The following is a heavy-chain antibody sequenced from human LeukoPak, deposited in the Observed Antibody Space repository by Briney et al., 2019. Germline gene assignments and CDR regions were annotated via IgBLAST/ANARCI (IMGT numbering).Heavy chain of an antibody. D-gene: IGHD3-16*02. CDR3: ARGPYENDYVWGSYRSLVYFDY. CDR1: GFTFSSYW. V-gene: IGHV3-74*01. J-gene: IGHJ4*02. CDR2: INSDGSST. Sequence: GGSLRLSCAASGFTFSSYWMHWVRQAPGKGLVWVSRINSDGSSTSYADSVKGRFTISGDNAKNTLYLQMNSLRAEDTAVYYCARGPYENDYVWGSYRSLVYFDYWGQGTLVTVSP.